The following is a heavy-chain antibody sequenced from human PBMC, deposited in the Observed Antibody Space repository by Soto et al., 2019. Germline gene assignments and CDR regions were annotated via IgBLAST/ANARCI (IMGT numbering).Heavy chain of an antibody. D-gene: IGHD4-17*01. CDR3: TLYYGDSYYYYNGMDV. CDR1: GFRFSKYT. Sequence: PGESLKLSCEGSGFRFSKYTVGWVRPLPGKGLEWMGIIHPGDSDTRYSPSFQGQVTISADKSISTAYLQWSSLKASDTAMYYCTLYYGDSYYYYNGMDVWGQGTTVTVSS. J-gene: IGHJ6*02. CDR2: IHPGDSDT. V-gene: IGHV5-51*01.